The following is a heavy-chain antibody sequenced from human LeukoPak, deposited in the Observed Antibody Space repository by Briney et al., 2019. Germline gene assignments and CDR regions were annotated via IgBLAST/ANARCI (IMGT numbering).Heavy chain of an antibody. J-gene: IGHJ4*02. CDR3: LRDHGHSKYDW. V-gene: IGHV3-7*01. CDR2: IKQDGSEK. D-gene: IGHD3-16*01. CDR1: AFSFSYYC. Sequence: GGSLRLSCAASAFSFSYYCMNWVRQAPGKGLEWVASIKQDGSEKYYVDSVKGRFTISRYNAKNSLYLQMNTLRAEDTAVYYCLRDHGHSKYDWRVQGSLVTVSS.